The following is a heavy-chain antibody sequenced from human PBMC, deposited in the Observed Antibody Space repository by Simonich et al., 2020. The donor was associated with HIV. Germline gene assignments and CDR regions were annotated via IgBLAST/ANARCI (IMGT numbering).Heavy chain of an antibody. Sequence: QVQLQQWGAGLLKPSETLSLTCAVYGGSFSDYYWSWIRQPPGKGREWIGEFIHSGSTNYNPALTSGVTISVDTSKNQFSLKLSSVTAADTAVYYCASRGYGGYGLFAYWGQGTLVTVSS. CDR3: ASRGYGGYGLFAY. CDR2: FIHSGST. J-gene: IGHJ4*02. V-gene: IGHV4-34*12. CDR1: GGSFSDYY. D-gene: IGHD5-12*01.